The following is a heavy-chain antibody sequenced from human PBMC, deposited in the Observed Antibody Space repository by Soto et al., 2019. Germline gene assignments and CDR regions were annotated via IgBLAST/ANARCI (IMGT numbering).Heavy chain of an antibody. CDR3: ARDLYGSGSYTLVYGMDV. CDR1: GGSISSGDYY. CDR2: IYYSGST. V-gene: IGHV4-30-4*01. J-gene: IGHJ6*02. Sequence: QVQLQESGPGLVKPSQTLSLTCTVSGGSISSGDYYWSWIRQPPGKGLEWIGYIYYSGSTYYNPSLKSRVTLSVDTSKNQFSLKLSSVTAADTAVYYCARDLYGSGSYTLVYGMDVWGQGTTVTVSS. D-gene: IGHD3-10*01.